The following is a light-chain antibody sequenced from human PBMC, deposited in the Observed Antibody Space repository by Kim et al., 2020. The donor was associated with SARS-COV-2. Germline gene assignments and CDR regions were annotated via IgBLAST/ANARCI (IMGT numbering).Light chain of an antibody. V-gene: IGLV3-19*01. Sequence: ALGQTDRITCQGDSLRSYYASWYQQKPGQAPVLVIYGKNNRPSGIPDRFSGSSSGNTASLTITGAQAEDEADYYCNSRDSSGNLWVFGGGTQLTVL. CDR3: NSRDSSGNLWV. CDR1: SLRSYY. CDR2: GKN. J-gene: IGLJ3*02.